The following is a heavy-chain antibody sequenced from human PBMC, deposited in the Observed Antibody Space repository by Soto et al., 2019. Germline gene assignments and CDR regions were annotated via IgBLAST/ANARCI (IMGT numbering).Heavy chain of an antibody. J-gene: IGHJ4*02. V-gene: IGHV4-34*01. D-gene: IGHD5-18*01. CDR1: GGSFSGYY. CDR2: INHSGST. CDR3: ARRLRGYSYGHHFDY. Sequence: SDTLSLTCAVYGGSFSGYYWSWIRQPPGKGLEWIGEINHSGSTNYNPSLKSRVTISVDTSKNQFSLKLSSVTAADTAVYYCARRLRGYSYGHHFDYWGQGTLVTVSS.